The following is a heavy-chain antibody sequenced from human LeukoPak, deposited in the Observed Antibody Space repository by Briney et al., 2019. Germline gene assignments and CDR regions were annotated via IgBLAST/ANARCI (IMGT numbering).Heavy chain of an antibody. D-gene: IGHD4-23*01. CDR3: ARLLTPGGNWYFDL. V-gene: IGHV4-4*09. Sequence: SETLSLTCTVSGASLSSYYWSWIRQPPGKELEWIGYIYTSGTTGYNPSLKSRVTMSVDTSNNHLSLNLSSVTTADTAVYYCARLLTPGGNWYFDLWGRGTLVTVSS. CDR2: IYTSGTT. J-gene: IGHJ2*01. CDR1: GASLSSYY.